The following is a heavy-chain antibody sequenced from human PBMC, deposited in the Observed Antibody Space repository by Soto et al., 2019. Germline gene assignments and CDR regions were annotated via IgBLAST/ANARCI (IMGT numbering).Heavy chain of an antibody. CDR1: GGTFSSYA. CDR3: ASHSWRSPEGRYFYGMDV. Sequence: QVQLVQSGAEVKKPGSSVKVSCKASGGTFSSYAISWVRQAPGQGLEWMGGIIPIFGTADYAQKFQGRVTITADESTSTAYVELSILKSEDTAVYYCASHSWRSPEGRYFYGMDVWVQGTTVTVSS. V-gene: IGHV1-69*12. CDR2: IIPIFGTA. D-gene: IGHD1-26*01. J-gene: IGHJ6*02.